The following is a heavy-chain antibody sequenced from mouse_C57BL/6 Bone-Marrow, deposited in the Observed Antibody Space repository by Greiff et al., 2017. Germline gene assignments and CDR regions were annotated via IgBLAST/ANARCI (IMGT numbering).Heavy chain of an antibody. D-gene: IGHD2-3*01. Sequence: EVKLMESGPGLVKPSQSLSLTCSVSGYSITSGYYWNWIRQFPGNILEWMGYISYDGNNNYNPSLKNRISITRDTSKNQFFLKLNSVTTEDTATYYCARGGWLPRFAYWGQGTLVTVSA. CDR2: ISYDGNN. J-gene: IGHJ3*01. CDR1: GYSITSGYY. V-gene: IGHV3-6*01. CDR3: ARGGWLPRFAY.